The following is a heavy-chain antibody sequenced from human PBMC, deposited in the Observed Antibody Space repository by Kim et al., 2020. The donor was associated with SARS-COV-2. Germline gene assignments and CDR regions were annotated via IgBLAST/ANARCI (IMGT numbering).Heavy chain of an antibody. CDR3: ARASYGDYYYYMDV. Sequence: GGSLRLSCAASGFTFSSYSMNWVRQAPGKGLEWVSSISSSSSYIYYADSVKGRFTISRDNAKNSLYLQMNSLRAEDTAVYYCARASYGDYYYYMDVWGKGTTVTVSS. CDR2: ISSSSSYI. J-gene: IGHJ6*03. CDR1: GFTFSSYS. V-gene: IGHV3-21*01. D-gene: IGHD3-10*01.